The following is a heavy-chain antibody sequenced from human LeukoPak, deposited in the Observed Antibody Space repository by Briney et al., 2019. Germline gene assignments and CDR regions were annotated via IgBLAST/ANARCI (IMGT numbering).Heavy chain of an antibody. V-gene: IGHV4-59*01. CDR3: AREIDCSGGSCDYGMDV. D-gene: IGHD2-15*01. J-gene: IGHJ6*02. CDR2: IYYSGST. CDR1: GGSISSYY. Sequence: PSETLSLTCTVSGGSISSYYWSWIRQPPGKGLEWIGYIYYSGSTNYNPSLKSRVTISVDTSKNQFSLKLSSVTAADTAVYYCAREIDCSGGSCDYGMDVWGQGTTVTVSS.